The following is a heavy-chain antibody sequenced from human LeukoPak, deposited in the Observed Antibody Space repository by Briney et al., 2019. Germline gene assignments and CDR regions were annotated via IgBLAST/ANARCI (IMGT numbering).Heavy chain of an antibody. D-gene: IGHD1-26*01. J-gene: IGHJ3*02. Sequence: ASVKVSCKASGYTFTSYYMHWVRQAPGQGLEWMGVINPSGGSTSYAQKFQGRVTMTRDMSTSTVYMELSSLRSEDTAVYYCARDHKLTLGSFHSADAFDIWGQGTMVTVSS. CDR2: INPSGGST. CDR1: GYTFTSYY. CDR3: ARDHKLTLGSFHSADAFDI. V-gene: IGHV1-46*01.